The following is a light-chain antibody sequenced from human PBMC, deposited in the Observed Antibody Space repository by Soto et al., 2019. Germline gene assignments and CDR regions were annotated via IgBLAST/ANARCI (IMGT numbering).Light chain of an antibody. CDR3: ISYTGSTTSYV. V-gene: IGLV2-14*01. CDR2: EVT. Sequence: QSVLMQPASVSGSPGQSNTISCSGNISDVCSYNHVAWYQQFPGKTPKLIIYEVTYRPSGVSHRFYASKPGKTASLTISGLQAEDEADYYCISYTGSTTSYVFGTGTEVTV. CDR1: ISDVCSYNH. J-gene: IGLJ1*01.